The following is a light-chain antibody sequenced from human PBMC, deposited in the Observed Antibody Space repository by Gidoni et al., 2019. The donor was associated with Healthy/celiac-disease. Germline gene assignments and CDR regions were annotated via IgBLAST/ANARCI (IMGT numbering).Light chain of an antibody. CDR2: AAS. Sequence: AIRMTQSPSSLSASTGDRVTITCRASQGISSYLAWYQQKPGKAPKLLSYAASTLQSGVPSRFSGSGSGTDFTLTISCLQSEDFATYYCQQYYSYPPFTFGPXTKVDIK. CDR1: QGISSY. J-gene: IGKJ3*01. CDR3: QQYYSYPPFT. V-gene: IGKV1-8*01.